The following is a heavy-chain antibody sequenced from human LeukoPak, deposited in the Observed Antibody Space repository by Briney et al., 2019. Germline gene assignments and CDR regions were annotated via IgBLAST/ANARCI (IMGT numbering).Heavy chain of an antibody. CDR3: ARDSDSSGYYYAAGYFQH. J-gene: IGHJ1*01. D-gene: IGHD3-22*01. V-gene: IGHV3-53*01. CDR1: GFTFSSNY. CDR2: IYSGGST. Sequence: PGGSLRLSCAASGFTFSSNYMSWVRQAPGQGLEWVSVIYSGGSTYYSDSVTGRFTIFSDNSKSTLYLQMNSLRAEDTAVYYCARDSDSSGYYYAAGYFQHWGQGTLVTVSS.